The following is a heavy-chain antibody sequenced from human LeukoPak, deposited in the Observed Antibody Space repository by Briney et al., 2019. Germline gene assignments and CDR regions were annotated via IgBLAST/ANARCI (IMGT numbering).Heavy chain of an antibody. CDR1: GFSFSGHW. CDR2: ISPTGSTT. Sequence: GGSLRLSCTASGFSFSGHWMHWARQLPGKGLVWVSRISPTGSTTSYADSVKGRFTVSRDNAKNTLYLQVNNLRAEDTAVYYCAKLISSDTAMVNFWGQGTLVTVSS. J-gene: IGHJ4*02. V-gene: IGHV3-74*01. D-gene: IGHD5-18*01. CDR3: AKLISSDTAMVNF.